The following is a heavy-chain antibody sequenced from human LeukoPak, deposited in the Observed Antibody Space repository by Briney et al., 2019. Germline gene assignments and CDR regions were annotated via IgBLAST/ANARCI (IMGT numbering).Heavy chain of an antibody. CDR1: GYTFTGYY. CDR2: INPNSGGT. V-gene: IGHV1-2*02. CDR3: AGVGYYYDSSGPLY. Sequence: ASVKVSCKASGYTFTGYYMHWVRQAPGQGLEWMGWINPNSGGTNYAQKFQGRVTMTRDTSISTAYMELSRLRSDDTAVYYCAGVGYYYDSSGPLYWGQGTLVTVSS. D-gene: IGHD3-22*01. J-gene: IGHJ4*02.